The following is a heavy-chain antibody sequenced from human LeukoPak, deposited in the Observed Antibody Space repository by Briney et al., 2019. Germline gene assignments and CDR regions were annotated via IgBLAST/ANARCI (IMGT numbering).Heavy chain of an antibody. Sequence: SETLSLTCAVYGGPFSGYYWSWIRQPPGKGLEGIGEINHSGSTNYNPSLKSRVTISVDTSKNQFSLKLSSVTAADTAVYYCAGGYYYDSSGYDSGVWGQGTLVTVSS. CDR3: AGGYYYDSSGYDSGV. J-gene: IGHJ4*02. CDR1: GGPFSGYY. CDR2: INHSGST. V-gene: IGHV4-34*01. D-gene: IGHD3-22*01.